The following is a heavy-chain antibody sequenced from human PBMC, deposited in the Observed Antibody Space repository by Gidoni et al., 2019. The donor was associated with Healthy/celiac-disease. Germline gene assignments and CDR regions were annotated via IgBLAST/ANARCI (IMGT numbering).Heavy chain of an antibody. Sequence: QVQLQQWGAGLLKPSETLSLTCAVYGGSFSGYYWSWIRQPPGKGLEWIGEINHSGSTNYNPSLKSRVTISVDTSKNQFSLKLSSVTAADTAVYYCARGTSYYDFWSGYYTGMSAFDIWGQGTMVTVSS. CDR2: INHSGST. CDR3: ARGTSYYDFWSGYYTGMSAFDI. V-gene: IGHV4-34*01. J-gene: IGHJ3*02. CDR1: GGSFSGYY. D-gene: IGHD3-3*01.